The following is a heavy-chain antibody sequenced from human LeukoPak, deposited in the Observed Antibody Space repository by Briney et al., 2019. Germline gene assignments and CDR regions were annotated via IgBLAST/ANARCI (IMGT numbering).Heavy chain of an antibody. CDR2: IIPIFGTA. D-gene: IGHD3-16*01. Sequence: SVKVSCKASGYAFTNYGISWVRQAPGQGLEWMGGIIPIFGTANYAQKFQGRVTITADESTSTAYMELSSLRSEDTAVYYCARGRSNLGDAFDIWGQGTMVTVSS. V-gene: IGHV1-69*13. CDR1: GYAFTNYG. J-gene: IGHJ3*02. CDR3: ARGRSNLGDAFDI.